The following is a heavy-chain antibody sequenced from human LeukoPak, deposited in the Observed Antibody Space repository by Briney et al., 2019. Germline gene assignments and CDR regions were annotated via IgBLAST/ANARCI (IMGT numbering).Heavy chain of an antibody. V-gene: IGHV4-39*01. Sequence: SETLSLTCTVSGGSIGSSSYYWGWIRQPPGKGLEWIGSIYYSGSTYYNPSLKSRVTISVDTSKNQFSLKLSSVTAADTAVYYCARQDSSGWGYYFDYWGQGTLVTVSS. J-gene: IGHJ4*02. CDR3: ARQDSSGWGYYFDY. D-gene: IGHD6-19*01. CDR1: GGSIGSSSYY. CDR2: IYYSGST.